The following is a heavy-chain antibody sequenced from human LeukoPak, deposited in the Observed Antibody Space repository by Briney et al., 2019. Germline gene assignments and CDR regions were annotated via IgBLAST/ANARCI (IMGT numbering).Heavy chain of an antibody. J-gene: IGHJ4*02. CDR3: ARKITMVRGVIDY. CDR1: GGSISSGGYS. D-gene: IGHD3-10*01. V-gene: IGHV4-30-2*03. Sequence: SQTLSLTCAVSGGSISSGGYSWSWIRQPPGKGLEWIGSIYYSGSTYYNPSLKSRVTISVDTSKNQFSLKLSSVTAADTAVYYCARKITMVRGVIDYWGQGTLVTVSS. CDR2: IYYSGST.